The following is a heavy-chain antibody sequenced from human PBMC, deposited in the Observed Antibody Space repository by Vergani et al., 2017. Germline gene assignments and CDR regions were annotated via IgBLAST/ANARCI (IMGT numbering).Heavy chain of an antibody. D-gene: IGHD6-19*01. CDR1: GYTLTELS. Sequence: QVQLVQSGAEVKKPRASVKVSCKVSGYTLTELSMHWVRQAPGKGLEWMGGFDPEDGETIYARKFQGRVTMTEDTSTDTAYMELSSLRSEDTAVYSCETGPPTSIAVGAFDYWGQGTLVTVSS. V-gene: IGHV1-24*01. J-gene: IGHJ4*02. CDR3: ETGPPTSIAVGAFDY. CDR2: FDPEDGET.